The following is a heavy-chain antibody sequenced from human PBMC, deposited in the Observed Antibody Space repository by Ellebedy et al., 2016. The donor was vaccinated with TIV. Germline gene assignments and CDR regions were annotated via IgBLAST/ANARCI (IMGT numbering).Heavy chain of an antibody. J-gene: IGHJ4*02. CDR2: INQDASRK. V-gene: IGHV3-7*01. Sequence: GESLKVSCAASGFTFSDSWMTWVRQAPGKGLEWVANINQDASRKYYLDSVKGRFTVSRDNAKNSLYLQMNRLSAEDTAVYYCSSWKYWGQGALVTVSS. CDR1: GFTFSDSW. D-gene: IGHD1-1*01. CDR3: SSWKY.